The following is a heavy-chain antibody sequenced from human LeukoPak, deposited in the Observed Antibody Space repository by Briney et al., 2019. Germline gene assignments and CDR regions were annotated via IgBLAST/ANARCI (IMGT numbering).Heavy chain of an antibody. CDR3: APHLSVVVPGAQYGMDV. Sequence: GGSQRLSCGASGFTFSSFWMHWVRQAPGKGLVWVSRINSDGSSTSYADSVKGRFTISRDNAKNMLYLQMNSLRAEDTAVYYCAPHLSVVVPGAQYGMDVWGQGTTVTVSS. V-gene: IGHV3-74*01. D-gene: IGHD2-2*01. CDR1: GFTFSSFW. CDR2: INSDGSST. J-gene: IGHJ6*02.